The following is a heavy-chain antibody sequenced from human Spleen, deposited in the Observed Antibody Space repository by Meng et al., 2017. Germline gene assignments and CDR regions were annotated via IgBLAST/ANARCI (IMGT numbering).Heavy chain of an antibody. D-gene: IGHD4-17*01. CDR3: ARVLEDTVTTFDY. J-gene: IGHJ4*02. V-gene: IGHV4-4*02. CDR1: GASISSYNW. CDR2: IYHSGTT. Sequence: QVQLQDSGPGLVNPSGTLSLTGAVSGASISSYNWWSWVRQPPGKGLEWIGEIYHSGTTNYNPSLKSRITISVDKSKNQFSLRLTSVTAADTAVYYCARVLEDTVTTFDYWGQGTLVTVSS.